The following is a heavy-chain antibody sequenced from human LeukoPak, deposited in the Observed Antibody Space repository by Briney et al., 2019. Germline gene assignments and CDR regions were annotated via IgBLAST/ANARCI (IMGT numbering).Heavy chain of an antibody. V-gene: IGHV4-4*07. CDR2: VYTSGST. CDR3: ARSFFVVSPASPYDAFEL. J-gene: IGHJ3*01. CDR1: GGSISNYY. Sequence: SETLSLTCTVSGGSISNYYWSWIRRTAGKGLEWIGRVYTSGSTSYNPSLKSRLTISVDTSKDEVSLKLSSVTAADTAVYYCARSFFVVSPASPYDAFELWGQGTMVTVFS. D-gene: IGHD2-21*01.